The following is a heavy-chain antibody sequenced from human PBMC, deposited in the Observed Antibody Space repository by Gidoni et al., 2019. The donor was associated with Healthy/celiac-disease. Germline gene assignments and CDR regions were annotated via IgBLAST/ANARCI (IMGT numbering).Heavy chain of an antibody. D-gene: IGHD3-9*01. J-gene: IGHJ5*02. V-gene: IGHV3-30*18. CDR1: GFTLRSYG. CDR3: AKERSFEVTEGWFDP. CDR2: ISYDGSNK. Sequence: QVQLVESGGGVVQPGRSLRLSCAASGFTLRSYGMHWVRQAPGKGLEWVAVISYDGSNKYYADSVKGRFTISRDNSKNTLYLQMNSLRAEDTAVYYCAKERSFEVTEGWFDPWGQGTLVTVSS.